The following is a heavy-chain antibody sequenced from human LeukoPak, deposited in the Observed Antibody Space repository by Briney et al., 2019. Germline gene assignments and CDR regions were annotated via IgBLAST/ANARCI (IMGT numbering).Heavy chain of an antibody. CDR3: ARGVRKIFGSGSNYFDY. CDR1: GGSISSGGYF. V-gene: IGHV4-30-2*01. Sequence: PSQTLSLTCTVSGGSISSGGYFWSWIRQPPGKGLEWIGEINHSGNTNYNPSLKSRAAISVDTSKNQFFLKMNSVTAADTAVYFCARGVRKIFGSGSNYFDYWGQGTLVTASS. D-gene: IGHD3-10*01. CDR2: INHSGNT. J-gene: IGHJ4*02.